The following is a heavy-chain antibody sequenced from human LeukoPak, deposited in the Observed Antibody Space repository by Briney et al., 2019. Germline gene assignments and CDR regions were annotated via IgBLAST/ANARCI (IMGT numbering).Heavy chain of an antibody. CDR1: GCTFSSYA. J-gene: IGHJ3*02. CDR3: ASYSGRYGTSGAFDI. Sequence: SVKVSCKASGCTFSSYAISWVRQAPGQGLEWMGGIIPICGRANYAQKFQGRVTITTDKSISTAYMELSSLRSDDRAVHYCASYSGRYGTSGAFDIWGQGTLVTVSS. V-gene: IGHV1-69*05. D-gene: IGHD1-26*01. CDR2: IIPICGRA.